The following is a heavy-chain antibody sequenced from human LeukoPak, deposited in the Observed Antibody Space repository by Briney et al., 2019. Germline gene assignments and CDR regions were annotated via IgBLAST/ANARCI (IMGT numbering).Heavy chain of an antibody. CDR1: GFTFSSYE. V-gene: IGHV3-48*03. CDR3: ARRTGTTISWFDP. CDR2: ISSSGSTI. D-gene: IGHD1-7*01. Sequence: GGSLRLSCAASGFTFSSYEMNWVRQAPGKGLEWVSYISSSGSTIYYADSVKGRFTISRDNATNSLYLQMNSLRAEDTAVYYCARRTGTTISWFDPWGQGTLVTVSS. J-gene: IGHJ5*02.